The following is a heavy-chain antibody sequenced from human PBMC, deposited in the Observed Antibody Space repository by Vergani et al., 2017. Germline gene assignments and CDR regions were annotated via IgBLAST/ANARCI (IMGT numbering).Heavy chain of an antibody. V-gene: IGHV1-8*02. Sequence: QVQLVQSGAEVKKPGASVKVSCKASGYTFTSYYMHWVRQAPGQGLEWMGWMNPNSGNTGYAQKFQGRVTMTRNTSISTAYMELSSLRSEDTAVYYCARERATEGFDPWGQGTLVTVSS. CDR3: ARERATEGFDP. D-gene: IGHD5-24*01. CDR2: MNPNSGNT. CDR1: GYTFTSYY. J-gene: IGHJ5*02.